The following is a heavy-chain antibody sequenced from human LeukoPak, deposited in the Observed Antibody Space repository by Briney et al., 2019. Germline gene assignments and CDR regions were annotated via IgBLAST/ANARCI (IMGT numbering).Heavy chain of an antibody. J-gene: IGHJ3*02. CDR1: GGSISSSNW. D-gene: IGHD7-27*01. CDR2: IYYSGST. CDR3: ARANRYWGSRVSAAFDI. Sequence: SGTLSLTCAVSGGSISSSNWWSWIRQPPGKGLEWIGYIYYSGSTNYNPSLKSRVTISVDTSKNQFSLKLSSVTAADTAVYYCARANRYWGSRVSAAFDIWGQGTMVIVSS. V-gene: IGHV4-61*01.